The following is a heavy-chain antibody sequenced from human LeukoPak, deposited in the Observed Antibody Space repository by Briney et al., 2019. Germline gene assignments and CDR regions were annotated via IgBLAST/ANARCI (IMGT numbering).Heavy chain of an antibody. D-gene: IGHD5-12*01. CDR2: IYYSGST. CDR1: GGSISSYY. CDR3: ARSGLDSRYYFGMDV. J-gene: IGHJ6*02. V-gene: IGHV4-59*01. Sequence: KPSETLSLTCTVSGGSISSYYWSWIRQPPGGGLEWIGYIYYSGSTNYNPSLKRRVTISLDTSKSQFSLKLRSVTAADTAVYYCARSGLDSRYYFGMDVWAKGPRSPSP.